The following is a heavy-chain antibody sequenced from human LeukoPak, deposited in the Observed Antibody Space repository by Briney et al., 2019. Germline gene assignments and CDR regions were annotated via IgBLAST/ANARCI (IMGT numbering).Heavy chain of an antibody. CDR1: GFTFSSYS. J-gene: IGHJ4*02. Sequence: GGSLRLSCAASGFTFSSYSMNWVRQAPGKGLEWVSSISSSSSYIYYADSVKGRFTISRDNAKNSLYLQMNSLRAEDTAVYYCARDKELGPTVALNYWGQGTLVTVSS. CDR3: ARDKELGPTVALNY. V-gene: IGHV3-21*01. D-gene: IGHD6-19*01. CDR2: ISSSSSYI.